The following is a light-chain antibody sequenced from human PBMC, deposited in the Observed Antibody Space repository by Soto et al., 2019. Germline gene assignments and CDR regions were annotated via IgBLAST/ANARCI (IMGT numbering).Light chain of an antibody. Sequence: QSVLTQPPSVSEAPGQRVTISCTGSSSNIGAGYEAHWYQQVPGTAPKLLIYETNNRPSGVPDRFSGYKSGTSSYLAITGLQAEDEAEYYCQSYDSSLSGYVFGTGTKLTVL. CDR2: ETN. CDR1: SSNIGAGYE. V-gene: IGLV1-40*01. J-gene: IGLJ1*01. CDR3: QSYDSSLSGYV.